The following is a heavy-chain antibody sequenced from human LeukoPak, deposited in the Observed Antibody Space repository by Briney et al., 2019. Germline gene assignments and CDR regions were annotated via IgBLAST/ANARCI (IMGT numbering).Heavy chain of an antibody. CDR1: GFTFSSYA. Sequence: GGSLRLSCAASGFTFSSYAMSWVRQAPGKGLEWVSCISGSGTNTYYADSVKGRFTISRDNSKNTLYLQMNSLRAEDTAVYYCAKYGSGSCGENWFDPWGQGTLVTVSS. CDR3: AKYGSGSCGENWFDP. V-gene: IGHV3-23*01. J-gene: IGHJ5*02. D-gene: IGHD3-10*01. CDR2: ISGSGTNT.